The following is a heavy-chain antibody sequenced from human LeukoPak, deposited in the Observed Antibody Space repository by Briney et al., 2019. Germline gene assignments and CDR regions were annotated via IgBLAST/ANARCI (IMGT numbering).Heavy chain of an antibody. J-gene: IGHJ5*02. D-gene: IGHD6-13*01. Sequence: GASVKVSCKASGYTFTSYAMHWVRQAPGQRLEWMGWINAGNGNTKYSQKFQGRVTITRDTSACTAYMELSSLRSEDTAVYYCARAIIAAADSNWFDPWGQGTLVTVSS. CDR2: INAGNGNT. V-gene: IGHV1-3*01. CDR3: ARAIIAAADSNWFDP. CDR1: GYTFTSYA.